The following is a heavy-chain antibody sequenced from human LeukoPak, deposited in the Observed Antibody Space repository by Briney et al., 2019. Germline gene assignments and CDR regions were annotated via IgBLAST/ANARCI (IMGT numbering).Heavy chain of an antibody. Sequence: SETLSLTCTVFGGSISSYYWSWIRQTAGKGLEWIGRIYNTGSTDYSPSLRSRVTISVDKSKNQLSLKLNSVTAADTAVYYCASSAAVGGVEWFDPWGQGTLVTVSS. V-gene: IGHV4-4*07. CDR2: IYNTGST. CDR3: ASSAAVGGVEWFDP. J-gene: IGHJ5*02. D-gene: IGHD6-19*01. CDR1: GGSISSYY.